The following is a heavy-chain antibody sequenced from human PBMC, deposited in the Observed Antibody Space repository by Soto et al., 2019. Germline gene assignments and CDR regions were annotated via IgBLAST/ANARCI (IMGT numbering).Heavy chain of an antibody. J-gene: IGHJ3*02. Sequence: PGGSLRLSCAASGSTFSSSAMTWVRQAPGKGLEWVSAISGSGSVTYYTSSVRGRFTISRDNSRNTLYLQMNNLRAEDTAVYYCSRNTSGRQGSTLDIWGQGTMVTV. D-gene: IGHD6-19*01. V-gene: IGHV3-23*01. CDR3: SRNTSGRQGSTLDI. CDR1: GSTFSSSA. CDR2: ISGSGSVT.